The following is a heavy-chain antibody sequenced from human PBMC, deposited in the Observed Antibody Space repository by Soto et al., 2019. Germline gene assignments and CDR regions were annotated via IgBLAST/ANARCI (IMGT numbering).Heavy chain of an antibody. CDR1: VYTVTSYS. V-gene: IGHV1-3*01. CDR3: ARDHYLMVYGMGGYYYYGMDV. J-gene: IGHJ6*02. CDR2: INAGNGNT. Sequence: SLNVACKPFVYTVTSYSMHWVSKNTGQRLEWMGWINAGNGNTKYSQKFQGRVTITRDTSASTAYMELSSLRSEDTAVYYCARDHYLMVYGMGGYYYYGMDVCGQGTTVTVSS. D-gene: IGHD2-8*01.